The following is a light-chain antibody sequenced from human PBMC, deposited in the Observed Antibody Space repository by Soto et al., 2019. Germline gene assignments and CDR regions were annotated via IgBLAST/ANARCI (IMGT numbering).Light chain of an antibody. Sequence: EIVMTQSPATLSVSPGERATLSCRASQSVSSYLAWYQQKPGQAPRLLIYDASNRATGIPARFSGSGSGTDFTLTISSLEPEDVAVYYCQQRSNWRITLGQGTRLEIK. CDR3: QQRSNWRIT. J-gene: IGKJ5*01. V-gene: IGKV3-11*01. CDR2: DAS. CDR1: QSVSSY.